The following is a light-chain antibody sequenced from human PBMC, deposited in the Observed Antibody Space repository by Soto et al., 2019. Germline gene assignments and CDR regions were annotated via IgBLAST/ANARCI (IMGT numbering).Light chain of an antibody. CDR2: EVN. Sequence: QSALTQPASVSGSPGQSITISCTGSSSDVGGYNYVSWYQQHPGKAPKLIIYEVNNRPSGVSNRFSGSKSGSTASLTISGLQAEDEADYYCTSYTNIASLDVFGTGTKVTVL. CDR3: TSYTNIASLDV. V-gene: IGLV2-14*01. J-gene: IGLJ1*01. CDR1: SSDVGGYNY.